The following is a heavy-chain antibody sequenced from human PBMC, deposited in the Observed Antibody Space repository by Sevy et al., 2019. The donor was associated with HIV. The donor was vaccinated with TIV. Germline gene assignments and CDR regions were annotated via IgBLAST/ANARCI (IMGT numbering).Heavy chain of an antibody. CDR1: GSSFGIHW. Sequence: GGSLRLSCVASGSSFGIHWMSWVRQAPGKGLEWVAKINQDGGQKYYVDSVKGRFTISRDNAKSSLYLQMNSLRVEDTALYYCARDPDPVPGVAFDVWVQGAMVTVSS. J-gene: IGHJ3*01. CDR3: ARDPDPVPGVAFDV. CDR2: INQDGGQK. V-gene: IGHV3-7*01.